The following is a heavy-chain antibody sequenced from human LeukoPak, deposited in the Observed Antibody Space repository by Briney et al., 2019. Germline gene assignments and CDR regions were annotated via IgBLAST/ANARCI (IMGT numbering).Heavy chain of an antibody. V-gene: IGHV3-15*01. J-gene: IGHJ4*02. CDR1: GFIFNKAW. CDR3: TPVMVEDRGF. Sequence: SGGSLRLSCAAYGFIFNKAWMNWVRQAPGKGPEWVGRIKSNNDGGTTDYASPVEGRFIISRDDSKNTIYLQMNRLIIDDTAIYYCTPVMVEDRGFWGQGTLVTVSS. D-gene: IGHD2-21*01. CDR2: IKSNNDGGTT.